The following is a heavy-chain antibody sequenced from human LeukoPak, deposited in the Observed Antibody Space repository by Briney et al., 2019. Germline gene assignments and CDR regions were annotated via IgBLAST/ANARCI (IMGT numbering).Heavy chain of an antibody. CDR2: FDPEDGET. CDR3: ARSPHILTGENFDY. CDR1: GYTLTELS. J-gene: IGHJ4*02. D-gene: IGHD3-9*01. V-gene: IGHV1-24*01. Sequence: GASVKVSCKVSGYTLTELSMHWVRQAPGKGLEWMGGFDPEDGETIYAQKFQGRVTMTRDTSISTAYMKLSRLRSDDTAVFYCARSPHILTGENFDYWGQGTLVTVSS.